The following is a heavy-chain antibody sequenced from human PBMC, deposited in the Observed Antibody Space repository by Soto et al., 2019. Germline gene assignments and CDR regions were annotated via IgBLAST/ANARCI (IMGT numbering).Heavy chain of an antibody. CDR2: IYHSGST. CDR1: SGSISSSNW. Sequence: QVQLQESGPGLVKPSGTLSLTCVVSSGSISSSNWWSWVRQPPGKGLEGIGEIYHSGSTNYNPSLKSRVTISVDKSKNQFSLNLSSVTAADTAVYYCARAGTLTSEKGSYDDYWGQGTLVTVSS. D-gene: IGHD3-16*01. CDR3: ARAGTLTSEKGSYDDY. V-gene: IGHV4-4*02. J-gene: IGHJ4*02.